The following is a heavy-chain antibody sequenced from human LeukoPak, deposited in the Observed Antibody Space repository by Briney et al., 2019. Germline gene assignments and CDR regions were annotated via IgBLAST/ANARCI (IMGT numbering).Heavy chain of an antibody. J-gene: IGHJ4*02. CDR3: ARDLGRFLEWLLGEFDY. V-gene: IGHV1-2*02. CDR2: XXPNSGGT. D-gene: IGHD3-3*01. Sequence: LEWMGXXXPNSGGTNYAQKFQGRVTMTRDTSISTAYMELSRLRSDDTAVYYCARDLGRFLEWLLGEFDYWGQGTLVTVSS.